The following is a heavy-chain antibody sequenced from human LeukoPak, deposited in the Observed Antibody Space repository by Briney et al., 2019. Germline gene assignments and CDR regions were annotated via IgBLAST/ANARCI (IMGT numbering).Heavy chain of an antibody. V-gene: IGHV4-30-2*01. CDR1: GGSISSGGYS. CDR2: IYHSGST. Sequence: SETLSLTCAVSGGSISSGGYSWSWIRQPPGKGLEWIGYIYHSGSTYYSPSLKSRVTISVDRSKNQFSLKLSSVTAADTAVYYCARVVHYGDYVDWYFDLWGRGTLVTVSS. D-gene: IGHD4-17*01. J-gene: IGHJ2*01. CDR3: ARVVHYGDYVDWYFDL.